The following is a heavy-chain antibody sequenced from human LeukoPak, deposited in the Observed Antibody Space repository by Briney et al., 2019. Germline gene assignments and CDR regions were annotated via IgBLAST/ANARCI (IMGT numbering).Heavy chain of an antibody. CDR1: GFTFSSYA. Sequence: GGSLRLSCAASGFTFSSYAMSWVRQAPGKGLEWVSAISGSGGSTYYADSVKGRFTISRDNSKNTLYLQMNSLRAEDTAVYYCAKVIVRGVIIFPIDYWGQGTLVTVSS. V-gene: IGHV3-23*01. CDR3: AKVIVRGVIIFPIDY. CDR2: ISGSGGST. D-gene: IGHD3-10*01. J-gene: IGHJ4*02.